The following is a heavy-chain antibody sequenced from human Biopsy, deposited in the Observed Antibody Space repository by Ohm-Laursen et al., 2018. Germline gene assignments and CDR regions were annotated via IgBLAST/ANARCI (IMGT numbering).Heavy chain of an antibody. V-gene: IGHV4-59*01. CDR2: ILSTGST. J-gene: IGHJ4*02. Sequence: TLSLTCPVSGDSISGYYWNWIRQPSGKRLEWIGYILSTGSTDYNPSLQSRVSISLDLSTDQFSLKVDSVTAADTAVYYCARVVGAATGFDSWGRGTPVIVSS. D-gene: IGHD1-26*01. CDR3: ARVVGAATGFDS. CDR1: GDSISGYY.